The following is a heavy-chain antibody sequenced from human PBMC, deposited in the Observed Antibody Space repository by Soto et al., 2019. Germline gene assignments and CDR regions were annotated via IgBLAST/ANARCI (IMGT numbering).Heavy chain of an antibody. J-gene: IGHJ4*02. V-gene: IGHV3-33*03. CDR3: ARDSRGSGTFDY. CDR1: GFTVRSYV. CDR2: TWIDGSEE. Sequence: QVRLEESGGGVVQPGRSLRLSCAASGFTVRSYVMHWVRQTPGKGLEWVALTWIDGSEEYYADSVNGRFTISRDNSKNTLYLQMNSLGAEDTVVYFCARDSRGSGTFDYWGQGTLVSVSS. D-gene: IGHD3-10*01.